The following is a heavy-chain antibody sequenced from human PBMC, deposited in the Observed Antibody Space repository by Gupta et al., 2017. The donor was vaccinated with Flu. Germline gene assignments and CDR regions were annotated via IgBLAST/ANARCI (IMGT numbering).Heavy chain of an antibody. CDR3: TRDRNKNNKYGHGGSEY. J-gene: IGHJ4*02. V-gene: IGHV3-21*02. CDR1: GFTFSDSN. D-gene: IGHD3-16*01. CDR2: ISSAGTYI. Sequence: EVQLVESGGGLVKPGGSLRLSCVASGFTFSDSNMNWVRQIPGQGLEWVSSISSAGTYIYYADSMKGRITISRDNAGNSLYLQMNSLRVEDTALYYCTRDRNKNNKYGHGGSEYWGQGTLVTVSS.